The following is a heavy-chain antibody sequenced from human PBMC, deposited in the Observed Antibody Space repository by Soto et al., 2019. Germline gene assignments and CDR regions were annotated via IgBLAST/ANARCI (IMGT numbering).Heavy chain of an antibody. CDR3: ASGPVGMLVDTAMRDYYYGMDV. CDR2: IIPIFGTA. D-gene: IGHD5-18*01. CDR1: GGTFSSCA. J-gene: IGHJ6*02. Sequence: SVKVSRKASGGTFSSCAISWVRQAPGQGLEWMGGIIPIFGTANYAQKFQGRVTITADESTSTAYMELSSLRSEDTAVYYCASGPVGMLVDTAMRDYYYGMDVWGQGTTVTVSS. V-gene: IGHV1-69*13.